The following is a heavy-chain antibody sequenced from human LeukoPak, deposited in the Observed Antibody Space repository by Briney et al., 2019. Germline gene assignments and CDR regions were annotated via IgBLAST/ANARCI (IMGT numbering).Heavy chain of an antibody. CDR2: IIPILGIA. CDR1: GGTFSSYA. Sequence: ASVKVSCTASGGTFSSYAISWVRQAPGQGLEWMGRIIPILGIANYAQKFQGRVTITADKSTSTAYMELSSLRSEDTAVYYCARVSAAAGTYYFDYWGQGTLVTVSS. J-gene: IGHJ4*02. CDR3: ARVSAAAGTYYFDY. D-gene: IGHD6-13*01. V-gene: IGHV1-69*04.